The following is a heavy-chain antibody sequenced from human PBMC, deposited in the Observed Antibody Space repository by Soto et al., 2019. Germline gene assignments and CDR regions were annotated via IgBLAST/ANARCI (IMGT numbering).Heavy chain of an antibody. V-gene: IGHV1-2*02. CDR1: GYTFTGYY. D-gene: IGHD3-22*01. CDR2: INPNSGGT. J-gene: IGHJ5*02. CDR3: ARDPLPYYYDSSGYYPNWFDP. Sequence: SVKVSCKASGYTFTGYYMHWVRQAPGQGLEWMGWINPNSGGTNYAQKFQGRVTMTRDTSISTAYMELSRLRSDDTAVYYCARDPLPYYYDSSGYYPNWFDPWGQGTLVTASS.